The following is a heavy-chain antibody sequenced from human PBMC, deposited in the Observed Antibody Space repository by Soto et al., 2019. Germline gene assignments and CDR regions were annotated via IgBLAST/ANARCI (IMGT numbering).Heavy chain of an antibody. CDR1: GYDFTAYD. CDR3: GRGPSPRAPAGGTPYYFAMDV. Sequence: ASVKVSCKASGYDFTAYDINWVRQASGQGLEWMGWMNPINGATGFAQRFQGRVSMTRNTATDTAYLDLTGQRSDDTAVYYCGRGPSPRAPAGGTPYYFAMDVWGQGTTVTVSS. V-gene: IGHV1-8*02. CDR2: MNPINGAT. D-gene: IGHD6-13*01. J-gene: IGHJ6*02.